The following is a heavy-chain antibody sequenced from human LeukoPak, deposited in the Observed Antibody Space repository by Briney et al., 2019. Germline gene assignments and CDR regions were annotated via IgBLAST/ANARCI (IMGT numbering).Heavy chain of an antibody. CDR3: ARGRRVAVPFDY. D-gene: IGHD6-19*01. CDR2: INPNSGGT. V-gene: IGHV1-2*02. J-gene: IGHJ4*02. CDR1: GYTFTSYG. Sequence: GASVKVSCKASGYTFTSYGISWVRQAPGQGLEWMGWINPNSGGTNYAQKFQGRVTMTRDTSISTAYMELSRLRSDDTAVYYCARGRRVAVPFDYWGQGTLVTVSS.